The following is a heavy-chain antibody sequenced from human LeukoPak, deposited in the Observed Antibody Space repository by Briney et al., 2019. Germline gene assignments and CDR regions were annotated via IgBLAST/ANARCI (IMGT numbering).Heavy chain of an antibody. CDR3: ARDRDTAMGL. J-gene: IGHJ4*02. V-gene: IGHV3-7*01. Sequence: GGSLRLSCAASGFTFSSHWISWVRQDPGKGLEWVAHINQDGSQKYYVDSVEGRFAISRDNAKNSLFLQMNSLRAEDTAVYYCARDRDTAMGLWGQGTLVTVST. CDR1: GFTFSSHW. CDR2: INQDGSQK. D-gene: IGHD5-18*01.